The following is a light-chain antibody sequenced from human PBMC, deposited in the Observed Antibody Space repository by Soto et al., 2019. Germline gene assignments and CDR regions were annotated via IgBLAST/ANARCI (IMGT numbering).Light chain of an antibody. J-gene: IGKJ5*01. CDR3: LEDYNYPRA. CDR2: AAS. V-gene: IGKV1-6*01. Sequence: IQMTQSPSSLSASVGDRVTITCRASQSISSYLNWYQQKPGKAPKLLIYAASSLQSGVPSRFSGSGSGTDFTLTISSLQPEDFAIYYCLEDYNYPRAFGQGTRLEIK. CDR1: QSISSY.